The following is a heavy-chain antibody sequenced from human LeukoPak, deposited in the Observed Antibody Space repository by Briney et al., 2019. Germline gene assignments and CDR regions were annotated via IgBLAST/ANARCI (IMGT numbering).Heavy chain of an antibody. Sequence: ASVKVSCKASGYTFTGYYMHWVRQAPGQGLEWMGWINPNSGGTNYAQKLQGRVTMTTDTSTSTAYMELRSLRSDDTAVYYCARDRDYYDSSGSNAFDIWGQGTMVTVSS. D-gene: IGHD3-22*01. CDR1: GYTFTGYY. CDR3: ARDRDYYDSSGSNAFDI. CDR2: INPNSGGT. V-gene: IGHV1-2*02. J-gene: IGHJ3*02.